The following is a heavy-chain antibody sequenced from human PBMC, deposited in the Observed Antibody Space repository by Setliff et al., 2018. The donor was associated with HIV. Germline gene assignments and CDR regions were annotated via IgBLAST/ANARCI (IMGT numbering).Heavy chain of an antibody. CDR1: GGSISNGYYY. Sequence: PSETLSLTCTVSGGSISNGYYYWVWIRQPPGKGLEWIGGIFYTGSTYYRPSLKSRVTLSVELSKNHFSLELTSVTAADTAVYYCARQSYYVTGSFYTDVFDLWGQGTVVTVSS. V-gene: IGHV4-39*01. J-gene: IGHJ3*01. D-gene: IGHD3-10*01. CDR3: ARQSYYVTGSFYTDVFDL. CDR2: IFYTGST.